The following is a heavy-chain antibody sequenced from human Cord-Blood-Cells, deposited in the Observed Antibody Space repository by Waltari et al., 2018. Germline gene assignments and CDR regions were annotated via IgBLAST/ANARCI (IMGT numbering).Heavy chain of an antibody. J-gene: IGHJ3*02. CDR2: IIPIFGTA. Sequence: QVQLVQSGAEVKKPGSSVKVSCKASGGTFSSYALSWVRQAPVQGLEWMGGIIPIFGTANYAQKFQGRVTITADESTSTAYMELSSLRSEDTAVYYCARGRADYDFWSGYYDAFDIWGQGTMVTVSS. D-gene: IGHD3-3*01. CDR3: ARGRADYDFWSGYYDAFDI. V-gene: IGHV1-69*01. CDR1: GGTFSSYA.